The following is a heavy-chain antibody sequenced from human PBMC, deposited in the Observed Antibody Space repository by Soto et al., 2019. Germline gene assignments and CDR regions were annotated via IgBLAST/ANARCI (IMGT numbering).Heavy chain of an antibody. CDR1: GGSISSGGYY. CDR2: IYYSGST. CDR3: ARGRAYSNYGVS. V-gene: IGHV4-31*03. Sequence: SETLSLTCTVSGGSISSGGYYWSWIRQHPGKGLEWIGYIYYSGSTYYNPSLKGRVTISVDTSKNQFSLKLSSVTAADTAVYYCARGRAYSNYGVSWGQGTLVTVSS. J-gene: IGHJ5*02. D-gene: IGHD4-4*01.